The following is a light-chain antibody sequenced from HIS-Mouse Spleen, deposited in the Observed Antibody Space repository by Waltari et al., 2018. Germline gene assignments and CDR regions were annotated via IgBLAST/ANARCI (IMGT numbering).Light chain of an antibody. Sequence: EIVLTQSPGTLSLSPGARATLSCRASQSVSSSYLAWYQQKPGQAPRLLIYGASSRATGIPDRFSGSGSGTDFTLTISRLEPEDFAVYYCQQYGSSPPWPFGQGTKVEIK. CDR3: QQYGSSPPWP. CDR1: QSVSSSY. J-gene: IGKJ1*01. CDR2: GAS. V-gene: IGKV3-20*01.